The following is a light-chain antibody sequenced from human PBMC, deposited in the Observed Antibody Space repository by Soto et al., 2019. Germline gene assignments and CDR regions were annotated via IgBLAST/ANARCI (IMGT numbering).Light chain of an antibody. CDR3: QQYYSSAPWT. CDR1: QSVSSSY. Sequence: EIVLTQSPGTLSLSPGERATLSCRASQSVSSSYFAWYQQKPGQAPRLIIYGASSRATGIPDRFSGSGSGTDFTLTISRLEPEDFAVYDCQQYYSSAPWTFGQGTKVEFK. V-gene: IGKV3-20*01. J-gene: IGKJ1*01. CDR2: GAS.